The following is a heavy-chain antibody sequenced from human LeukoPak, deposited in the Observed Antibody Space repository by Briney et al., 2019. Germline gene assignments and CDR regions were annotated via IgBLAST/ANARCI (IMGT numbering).Heavy chain of an antibody. CDR2: INPNSGGT. V-gene: IGHV1-2*06. CDR3: VSTLYYHYYMDV. CDR1: GYTFTGYY. Sequence: ASVKVSCKASGYTFTGYYMHWVRRAPGQGLEWMGRINPNSGGTNYAQKFQGRVTMTRDTSISTAYMELSSLRSEDTAVYYCVSTLYYHYYMDVWGKGTTVTVSS. J-gene: IGHJ6*03.